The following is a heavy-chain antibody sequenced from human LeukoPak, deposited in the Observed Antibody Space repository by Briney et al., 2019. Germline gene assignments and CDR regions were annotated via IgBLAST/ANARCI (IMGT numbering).Heavy chain of an antibody. V-gene: IGHV3-66*01. D-gene: IGHD6-19*01. J-gene: IGHJ4*02. CDR3: ARDSSYGSGWYFFDY. CDR2: IYSGGST. Sequence: GGSLRLSCAASGFTVSSNYMSWVRQAPGKGLEWVSVIYSGGSTYYADSVKGRFTISRDNSKNTLYLQMNSLRAEDTAVYYCARDSSYGSGWYFFDYWGQGTLVTVSS. CDR1: GFTVSSNY.